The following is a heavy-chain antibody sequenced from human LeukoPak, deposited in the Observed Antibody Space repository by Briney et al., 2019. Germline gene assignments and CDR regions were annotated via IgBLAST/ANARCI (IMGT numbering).Heavy chain of an antibody. CDR2: VSSSGGST. V-gene: IGHV3-23*01. CDR3: AKQLGYCSDGSCYFDY. D-gene: IGHD2-15*01. J-gene: IGHJ4*02. CDR1: GFTVSSNY. Sequence: PGGSLRLSCAASGFTVSSNYMSWVRQTPGKGLEWASAVSSSGGSTYYADSVKGRFTISRDNSKNTLYLQMNSLRAEDTAVYYCAKQLGYCSDGSCYFDYWGQGTLVTVSS.